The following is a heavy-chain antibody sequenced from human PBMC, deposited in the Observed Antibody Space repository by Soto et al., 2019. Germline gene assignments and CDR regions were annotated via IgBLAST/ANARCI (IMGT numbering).Heavy chain of an antibody. J-gene: IGHJ4*02. V-gene: IGHV1-3*01. CDR3: ARTLRPMAYCGGDCYSLFYFDY. CDR1: GYTFTSYA. Sequence: QVQLVQSGAEVKKPGASVKVSCKASGYTFTSYAMNWVRQAPGQRLEWMGWINAGNGNTKYSQKYQGRVTITRDTSASTAYMELSSLRSEDTAVYYCARTLRPMAYCGGDCYSLFYFDYWGQGTLVTVSS. CDR2: INAGNGNT. D-gene: IGHD2-21*02.